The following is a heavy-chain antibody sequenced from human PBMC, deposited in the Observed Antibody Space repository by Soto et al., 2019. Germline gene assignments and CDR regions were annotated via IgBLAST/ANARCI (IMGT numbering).Heavy chain of an antibody. CDR2: ISFDGTNK. D-gene: IGHD4-4*01. CDR1: GFSFSNNG. Sequence: QVQLVESGGGVVQPGRSLRLSCAASGFSFSNNGMHWVRQAPGKGLEWVAVISFDGTNKYYADSVKGRFTISRDNSKNSLYLQMNSLRAEDTAVYYCARDESPHSNPSCFDPWGQGTLVTVSS. V-gene: IGHV3-30*03. J-gene: IGHJ5*02. CDR3: ARDESPHSNPSCFDP.